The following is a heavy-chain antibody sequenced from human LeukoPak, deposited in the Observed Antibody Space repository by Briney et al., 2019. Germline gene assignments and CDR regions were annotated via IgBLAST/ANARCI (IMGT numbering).Heavy chain of an antibody. J-gene: IGHJ4*02. CDR1: GFTFSTYA. CDR2: ISGSGGST. D-gene: IGHD3-10*01. Sequence: PGGSLRLSCAASGFTFSTYAMSWVRQAPGKGLEWVSAISGSGGSTFYADSVKGRFTISRDNSKNTLYLQMNSLRAGDTAVYYCAKDLLYYYGSGSSFDYWGQGTLVIVSS. CDR3: AKDLLYYYGSGSSFDY. V-gene: IGHV3-23*01.